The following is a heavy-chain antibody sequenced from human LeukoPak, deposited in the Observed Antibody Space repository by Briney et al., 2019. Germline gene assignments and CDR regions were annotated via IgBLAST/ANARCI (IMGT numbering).Heavy chain of an antibody. D-gene: IGHD4-11*01. J-gene: IGHJ4*02. Sequence: GGSLRLSCAASGFTFSSYAMHWVRQAPGKGLEWVAAISFDGSNKYYVDSKKGRFTISRDNSKDTLYLQMNSLRAEDTAVYYCAKSHYSNYAIFDYWGQGTLVTVSS. CDR2: ISFDGSNK. V-gene: IGHV3-30*18. CDR3: AKSHYSNYAIFDY. CDR1: GFTFSSYA.